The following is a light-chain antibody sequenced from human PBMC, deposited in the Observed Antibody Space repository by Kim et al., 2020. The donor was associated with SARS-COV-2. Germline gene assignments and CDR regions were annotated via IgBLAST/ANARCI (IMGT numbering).Light chain of an antibody. Sequence: ATINCKSSQGVLSSSNNKNYLAWYQQKPGQPPKLLIYWASTRESGVPDRFSGSGSGTDFTLTISSLQAEDVAVYYCQQYYSTPLTFGGGTKVDIK. CDR1: QGVLSSSNNKNY. J-gene: IGKJ4*01. CDR3: QQYYSTPLT. CDR2: WAS. V-gene: IGKV4-1*01.